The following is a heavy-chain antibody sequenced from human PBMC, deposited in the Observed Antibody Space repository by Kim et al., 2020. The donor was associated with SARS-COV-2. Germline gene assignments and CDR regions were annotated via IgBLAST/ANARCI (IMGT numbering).Heavy chain of an antibody. D-gene: IGHD3-10*01. V-gene: IGHV1-58*01. CDR1: GFTFTSSA. Sequence: SVKVSCKASGFTFTSSAVQWVRQARGQRLEWIGWIVVGSGNTNYAQKFQERVTITRDMSTSTAYMELSSLRSEDTAVYYCAAWGKRGVRGHAFDIWGQGTMVTVSS. CDR2: IVVGSGNT. J-gene: IGHJ3*02. CDR3: AAWGKRGVRGHAFDI.